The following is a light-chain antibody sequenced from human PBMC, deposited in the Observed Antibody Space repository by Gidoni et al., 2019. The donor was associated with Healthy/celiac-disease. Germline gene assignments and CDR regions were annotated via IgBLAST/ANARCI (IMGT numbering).Light chain of an antibody. Sequence: EIVMTHSPATLSVSPGETATLSCRASQSVSSNLAWYQQKPGQAPRLLNYGASTRATGIPARFSGSGSGTEFTLTISSLQSEDFAVYYCQQYNNWPYTFGQGTKLEIK. CDR1: QSVSSN. J-gene: IGKJ2*01. CDR2: GAS. CDR3: QQYNNWPYT. V-gene: IGKV3-15*01.